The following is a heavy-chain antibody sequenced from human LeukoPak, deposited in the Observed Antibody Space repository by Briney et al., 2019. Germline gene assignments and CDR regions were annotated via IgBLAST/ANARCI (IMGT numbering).Heavy chain of an antibody. V-gene: IGHV4-59*11. J-gene: IGHJ3*02. CDR2: ISHSGST. CDR1: GGSISSHY. D-gene: IGHD1-26*01. CDR3: ARYSDTYASFDI. Sequence: SETLSLTCTVSGGSISSHYWSWIRQPPGKGLEWIGYISHSGSTTYYPSLKSRITVSADTSKSQFSLKLGSVTAADTAVYFCARYSDTYASFDIWGQGTMVTVSS.